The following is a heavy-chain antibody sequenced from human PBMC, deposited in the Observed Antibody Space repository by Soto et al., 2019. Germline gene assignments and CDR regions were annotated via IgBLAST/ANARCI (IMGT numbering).Heavy chain of an antibody. Sequence: SETLSLTCTISGGSISSSAHYWAWIRQPPGKGLEWIGSIYYSGSTYYNPSLKSRVTISADTSKNQFSLKLSSVTAADTAVYYCARVATITVSAFDIWGQGTMVTVSS. CDR3: ARVATITVSAFDI. J-gene: IGHJ3*02. V-gene: IGHV4-39*07. CDR2: IYYSGST. D-gene: IGHD5-12*01. CDR1: GGSISSSAHY.